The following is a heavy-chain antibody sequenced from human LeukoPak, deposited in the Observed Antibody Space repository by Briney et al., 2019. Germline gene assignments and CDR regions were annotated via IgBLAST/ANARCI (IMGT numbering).Heavy chain of an antibody. J-gene: IGHJ3*02. CDR2: ISYDGSNK. CDR1: GFTFRSYA. V-gene: IGHV3-30-3*01. CDR3: AREIFNGFDI. Sequence: GGSLRLSCAGSGFTFRSYAMHWVSHAPGNGLERVAVISYDGSNKDYADSVKGRFTISRDNSKNTLFLQMNSLRAEDTAVYYCAREIFNGFDIWGQGTMVTVCS.